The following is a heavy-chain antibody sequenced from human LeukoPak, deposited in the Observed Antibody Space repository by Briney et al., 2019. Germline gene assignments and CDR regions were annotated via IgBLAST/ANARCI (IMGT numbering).Heavy chain of an antibody. CDR2: MCYSRAT. CDR3: ARVPRSYYYYYYMDV. CDR1: GGSITNNNCF. V-gene: IGHV4-39*07. Sequence: SETLSLTCTVSGGSITNNNCFWGWILQPPGKGLEWIGSMCYSRATYYNPPLMSRVSMSVDTSKNQFSLKLSSVTAADTAVYYCARVPRSYYYYYYMDVWGKGTTVTVSS. J-gene: IGHJ6*03.